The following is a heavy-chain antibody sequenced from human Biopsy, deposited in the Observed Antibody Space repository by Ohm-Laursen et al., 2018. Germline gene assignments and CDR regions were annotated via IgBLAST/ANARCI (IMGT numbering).Heavy chain of an antibody. J-gene: IGHJ1*01. V-gene: IGHV1-69*06. CDR3: ATKLTGYFHH. Sequence: SSMKVSCKAPGGTFSNYGVNWVRQAPGQGLEWLRGNIPILGTGNYAQKFQDRVTVAADTSTSTATMELRSLRSDDTAVYYCATKLTGYFHHWGQGTLVIVSS. CDR1: GGTFSNYG. D-gene: IGHD3-9*01. CDR2: NIPILGTG.